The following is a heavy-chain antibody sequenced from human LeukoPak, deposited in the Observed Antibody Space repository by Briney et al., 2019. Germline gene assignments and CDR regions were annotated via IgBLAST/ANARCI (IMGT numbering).Heavy chain of an antibody. J-gene: IGHJ4*02. Sequence: GGSLRLSCTASGFTFSLYSINWVRQAPGKGLEWVSSFSSKRNSTHYADSVKGRFTISRDNAKNSLSLQMNSLRAEDTAVCYCARGRSTWHLDYWGQGTLVTVSS. D-gene: IGHD1-26*01. CDR3: ARGRSTWHLDY. V-gene: IGHV3-21*01. CDR2: FSSKRNST. CDR1: GFTFSLYS.